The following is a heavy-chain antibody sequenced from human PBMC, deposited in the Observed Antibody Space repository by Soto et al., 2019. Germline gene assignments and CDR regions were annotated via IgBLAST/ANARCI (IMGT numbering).Heavy chain of an antibody. V-gene: IGHV3-33*01. CDR1: GFSFSSHA. CDR3: ARAQDNDESGSYDLFTDI. CDR2: IWSDGRTK. J-gene: IGHJ3*02. D-gene: IGHD3-16*01. Sequence: HPGGSLRLSCAASGFSFSSHAMHWVRQAPGKGLEWVTLIWSDGRTKYYADSVKGRFTIARDNSKNTLYLQMNTLRAEDTAVYYCARAQDNDESGSYDLFTDIWGQGTTVTVS.